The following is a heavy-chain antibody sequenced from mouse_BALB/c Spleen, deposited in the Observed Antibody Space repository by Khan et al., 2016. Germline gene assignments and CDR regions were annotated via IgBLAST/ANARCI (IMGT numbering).Heavy chain of an antibody. CDR3: TRSPTATRYFDV. V-gene: IGHV3-2*02. J-gene: IGHJ1*01. CDR2: IRYSGST. D-gene: IGHD1-2*01. CDR1: GYSITSDYA. Sequence: EVQLQESGPGLVKPSQSLSLTCTVTGYSITSDYAWNWIRQFPGNKLEWMGYIRYSGSTTYNPSLKSRISITRDTSKNQFFLQLYSVTIEDTATDYCTRSPTATRYFDVWGAGTTVTVSS.